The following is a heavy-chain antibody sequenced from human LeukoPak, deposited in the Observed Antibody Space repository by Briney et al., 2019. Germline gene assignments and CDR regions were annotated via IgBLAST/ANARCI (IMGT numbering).Heavy chain of an antibody. V-gene: IGHV3-64D*06. J-gene: IGHJ4*02. CDR1: GFTFSSYA. CDR3: VRISSSGWYAGDY. Sequence: GGSLRLSCSASGFTFSSYAMHWVRQAPGKGLEYVSAISSNGGSTYYAGSVKGRFTISRDNSKNTLYLQMSSLRAEDTAVYYCVRISSSGWYAGDYWGQGTLVTVSS. D-gene: IGHD6-19*01. CDR2: ISSNGGST.